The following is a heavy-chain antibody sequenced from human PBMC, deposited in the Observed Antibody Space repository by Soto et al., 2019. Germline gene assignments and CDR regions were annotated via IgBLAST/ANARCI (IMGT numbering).Heavy chain of an antibody. D-gene: IGHD2-15*01. V-gene: IGHV1-18*01. CDR3: ARDRVPMTRWVDWFDP. CDR2: ISAYNGNT. Sequence: QVQLVQSGAEVKKPGASVKVSCKASGYTFTSYGISWVRQAPGQGLEWMGWISAYNGNTNYAQKLQGGVTMTTDTSTSTAYMELRSLRSDDTAVYYCARDRVPMTRWVDWFDPWGQGTLVTVSS. CDR1: GYTFTSYG. J-gene: IGHJ5*02.